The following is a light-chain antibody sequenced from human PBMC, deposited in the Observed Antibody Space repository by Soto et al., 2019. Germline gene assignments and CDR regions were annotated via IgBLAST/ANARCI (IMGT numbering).Light chain of an antibody. Sequence: DIVITQSPYSLSVSLGERASINCKSSQNVLYSSNNKNYLAWYQQKSGQPPKLLIHWASTRESGVPDRFSGGGSGTDFTLTITSLQAEDVAVYYCQQYFTVPLTFGGGTKVDIK. J-gene: IGKJ4*01. CDR1: QNVLYSSNNKNY. V-gene: IGKV4-1*01. CDR2: WAS. CDR3: QQYFTVPLT.